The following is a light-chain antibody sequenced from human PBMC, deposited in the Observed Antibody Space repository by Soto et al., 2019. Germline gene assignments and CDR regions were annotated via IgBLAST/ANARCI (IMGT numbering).Light chain of an antibody. Sequence: QSALTQPPSASGSPGQSVTISCTGTSSDVGKYDYVSWFQHHPGKAPKLIIYEVNNRPSGVPDRFSGSKSANTASLTISGLQAEDEADYYCSLYTSSSTVTFGGGTKLTVL. CDR1: SSDVGKYDY. CDR3: SLYTSSSTVT. CDR2: EVN. J-gene: IGLJ2*01. V-gene: IGLV2-18*01.